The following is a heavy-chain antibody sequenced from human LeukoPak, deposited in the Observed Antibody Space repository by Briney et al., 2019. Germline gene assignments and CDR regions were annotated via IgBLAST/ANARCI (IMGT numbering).Heavy chain of an antibody. V-gene: IGHV3-48*02. CDR1: GFTVNSYI. Sequence: GRSLRLSCSASGFTVNSYIMNWVRQAPGPGLEGVSCISSSGTKYSAASVKGRFTTSRDNGKSSLFLEMNSLRDEDTGVYYCARGPSSSSWSRFDPWGQGTLVTVSS. J-gene: IGHJ5*02. D-gene: IGHD6-13*01. CDR2: ISSSGTK. CDR3: ARGPSSSSWSRFDP.